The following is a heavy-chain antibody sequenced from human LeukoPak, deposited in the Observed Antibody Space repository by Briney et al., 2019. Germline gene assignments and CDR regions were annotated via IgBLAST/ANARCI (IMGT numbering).Heavy chain of an antibody. Sequence: PGRSLRLSCAASGFTFSSYGMHWVRQAPGKGLEWVAVISYDGSNKYYADSVKGRFTISRDNSKNTLYLQMNSLRAEDTAVYYCLLGEAGLAPFDYWGQGTLVTVSS. CDR3: LLGEAGLAPFDY. V-gene: IGHV3-30*03. J-gene: IGHJ4*02. CDR2: ISYDGSNK. D-gene: IGHD2-21*01. CDR1: GFTFSSYG.